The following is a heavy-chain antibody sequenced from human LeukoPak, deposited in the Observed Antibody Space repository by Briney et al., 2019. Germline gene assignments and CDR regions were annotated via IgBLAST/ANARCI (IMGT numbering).Heavy chain of an antibody. CDR2: IYSGGST. J-gene: IGHJ4*02. Sequence: GGSLRLSCAASGFTVSSNYMSWVRQAPGKGLEWVSVIYSGGSTNYADSVKGRFTISRDNAKNSLYLQMNSLRAEDTAVYYCARDRHNDITMVRDYYFDYWGQGTLVTVSS. CDR1: GFTVSSNY. V-gene: IGHV3-53*01. D-gene: IGHD3-10*01. CDR3: ARDRHNDITMVRDYYFDY.